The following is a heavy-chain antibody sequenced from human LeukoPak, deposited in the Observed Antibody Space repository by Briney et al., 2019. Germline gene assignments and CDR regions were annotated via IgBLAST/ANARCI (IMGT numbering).Heavy chain of an antibody. Sequence: GGSLRLSCAASGFTFSSYNMNWVRQAPGRGLEWVSSISSSSSYIYYADSVKGRFTISRDNAKNSLYLQMNSLRAEDTAVYYCARGRLVAAAGTELYHFDYWGQGTLVTVSS. D-gene: IGHD6-13*01. J-gene: IGHJ4*02. CDR3: ARGRLVAAAGTELYHFDY. CDR2: ISSSSSYI. CDR1: GFTFSSYN. V-gene: IGHV3-21*01.